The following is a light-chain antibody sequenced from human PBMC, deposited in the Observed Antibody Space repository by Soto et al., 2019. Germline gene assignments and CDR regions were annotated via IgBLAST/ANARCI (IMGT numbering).Light chain of an antibody. Sequence: DIQMTQSPPTLSASVGDRVTITCRASQSIRHYLARYQQMPGKAPKLLIDGASTLQSGVPSRFSGSGSGTEFTLTISSLQPNDFGTYFCQHHNSYSQTFGQGTKVEIK. V-gene: IGKV1-5*01. CDR2: GAS. CDR1: QSIRHY. J-gene: IGKJ1*01. CDR3: QHHNSYSQT.